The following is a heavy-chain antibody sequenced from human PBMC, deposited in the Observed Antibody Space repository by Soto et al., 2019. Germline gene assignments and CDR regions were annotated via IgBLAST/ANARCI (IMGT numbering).Heavy chain of an antibody. Sequence: ASVKVSCKASGVTFSSYAISWVRQAPGQGLEWMGGIIPIFGTANYAQKFQGRVTITADKSTSTAYMELSSLRSEDTAVYYCARPGADIVVVPAAKGYYYYGMDVWGQGTTVTVSS. D-gene: IGHD2-2*01. V-gene: IGHV1-69*06. J-gene: IGHJ6*02. CDR2: IIPIFGTA. CDR3: ARPGADIVVVPAAKGYYYYGMDV. CDR1: GVTFSSYA.